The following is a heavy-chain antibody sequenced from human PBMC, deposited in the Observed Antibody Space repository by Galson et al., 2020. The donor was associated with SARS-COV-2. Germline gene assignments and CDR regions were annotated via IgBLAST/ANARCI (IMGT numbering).Heavy chain of an antibody. CDR1: GFSFSGYA. J-gene: IGHJ6*02. D-gene: IGHD6-19*01. CDR2: IWYDGSNK. Sequence: QAGGSLRLSCAASGFSFSGYAMHWVRQAPGKGLEWVAIIWYDGSNKYSADSVKGRFTISRDNSKNTLYLVMNSLRAEDTAVYYCARGLTSEYYYGLDVWGQGTTVTVSS. CDR3: ARGLTSEYYYGLDV. V-gene: IGHV3-33*01.